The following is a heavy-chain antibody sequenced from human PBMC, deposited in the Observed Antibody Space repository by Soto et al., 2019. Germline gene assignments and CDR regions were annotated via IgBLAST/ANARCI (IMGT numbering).Heavy chain of an antibody. Sequence: PGGSLRLSCAASGFTFSSYWMGWVRQAPGKGLEWVANINQDGSEKNYVDSVKGRFTISRDNAENSLYLQMNSLRAEDTAVYYCARDAYCSGGSCYVYWGQGTLVTVSS. V-gene: IGHV3-7*04. CDR1: GFTFSSYW. D-gene: IGHD2-15*01. CDR3: ARDAYCSGGSCYVY. CDR2: INQDGSEK. J-gene: IGHJ4*02.